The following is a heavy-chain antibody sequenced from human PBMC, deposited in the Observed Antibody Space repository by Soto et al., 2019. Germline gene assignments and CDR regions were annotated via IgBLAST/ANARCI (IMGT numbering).Heavy chain of an antibody. V-gene: IGHV3-23*01. Sequence: EVQLLESGGGLVQPGGSLRLSCAASGFTFSSYAMSWVRQAPGKGLEWGSAISGSGGSTYYADSVKGRFTISRDNSKNTLYLQMNSLRAEDTAVYYCAKDLESLEWFSPFDYWGQGTLVTVSS. CDR3: AKDLESLEWFSPFDY. CDR1: GFTFSSYA. D-gene: IGHD3-3*01. CDR2: ISGSGGST. J-gene: IGHJ4*02.